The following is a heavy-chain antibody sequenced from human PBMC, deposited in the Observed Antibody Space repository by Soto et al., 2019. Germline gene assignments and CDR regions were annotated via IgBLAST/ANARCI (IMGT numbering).Heavy chain of an antibody. V-gene: IGHV3-23*01. D-gene: IGHD1-26*01. CDR3: ADGGRYPYY. Sequence: EVQLLESGGDLVQPGGSLRLSCAAYGCSFSSNAMGWVRQAPGKGLNWVSSISAGGDGTYYADSVKGRFTISRDNSKNTVYLQMTSLRADDTAVYYCADGGRYPYYWGPGTLVTIFS. J-gene: IGHJ4*02. CDR2: ISAGGDGT. CDR1: GCSFSSNA.